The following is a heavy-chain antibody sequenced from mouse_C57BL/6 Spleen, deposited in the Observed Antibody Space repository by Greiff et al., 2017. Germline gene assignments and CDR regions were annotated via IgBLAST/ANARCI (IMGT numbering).Heavy chain of an antibody. CDR3: ARATVVAHYYAMDY. J-gene: IGHJ4*01. V-gene: IGHV5-4*03. CDR1: GFNFSSYA. D-gene: IGHD1-1*01. Sequence: DVMLVESGGGLVKPGGSLKLSCTASGFNFSSYAMPWVRQTPEKRLEWVATISDGGSYTYYPANVQGRFTISRDNAKNNLYLHKSHLKSEDTAMYYGARATVVAHYYAMDYWGQGTSVTVSS. CDR2: ISDGGSYT.